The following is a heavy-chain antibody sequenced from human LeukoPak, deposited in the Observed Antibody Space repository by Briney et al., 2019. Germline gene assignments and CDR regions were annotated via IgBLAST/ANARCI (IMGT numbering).Heavy chain of an antibody. CDR1: GFTFSSYS. CDR2: ISSSSSYI. D-gene: IGHD3-3*01. V-gene: IGHV3-21*01. Sequence: GGSLRLSCAASGFTFSSYSMNWVRQAPGKGLEWVSSISSSSSYIYYADSVKGRFTISRDNAKNSLYLQMNSLRAEDTAVYYCARDRGYDFWSGYSTNDYMDVWGKGTTVTVSS. J-gene: IGHJ6*03. CDR3: ARDRGYDFWSGYSTNDYMDV.